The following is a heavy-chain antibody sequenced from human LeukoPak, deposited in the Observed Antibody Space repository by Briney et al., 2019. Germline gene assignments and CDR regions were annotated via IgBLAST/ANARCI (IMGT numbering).Heavy chain of an antibody. Sequence: GGSLRLSCAASGFSLTNFAMSWVRQAPGKGLEWVSLIIGSSGDTFYADSVKGRFTISRDNSKNRLYLQMNSLRAEDTALYCCARWAYDYIEMGYFDYWGQGTLVTVSS. CDR2: IIGSSGDT. V-gene: IGHV3-23*01. J-gene: IGHJ4*02. CDR1: GFSLTNFA. CDR3: ARWAYDYIEMGYFDY. D-gene: IGHD5-12*01.